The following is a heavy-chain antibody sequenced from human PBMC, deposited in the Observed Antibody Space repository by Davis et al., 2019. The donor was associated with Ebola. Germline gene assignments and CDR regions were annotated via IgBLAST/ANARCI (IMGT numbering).Heavy chain of an antibody. CDR2: ISSSSSYT. Sequence: GESLKISCAASGFTFSDYYMSWIRQAPGKGLEWVSYISSSSSYTNYADSVKGRFTISRDNAKNSLYLQMNSLRDEDTAVYYCARDYDFWSGYLGNDGMDVWGKGTTVTVSS. J-gene: IGHJ6*04. V-gene: IGHV3-11*06. CDR1: GFTFSDYY. D-gene: IGHD3-3*01. CDR3: ARDYDFWSGYLGNDGMDV.